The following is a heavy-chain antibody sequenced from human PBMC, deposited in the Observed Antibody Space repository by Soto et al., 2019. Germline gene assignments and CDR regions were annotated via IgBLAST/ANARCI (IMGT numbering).Heavy chain of an antibody. CDR2: ISGNGDST. CDR1: GFTFSSYA. V-gene: IGHV3-64*01. CDR3: ARRGYGLYFDY. D-gene: IGHD3-10*01. Sequence: EVQLVESGGGLVQPGGSLRLSCAASGFTFSSYAMHWVRRAPGKGLEYVSVISGNGDSTYYANSVKGRFTISRDNSKNTRYLQMGSLRAEDMAVYYCARRGYGLYFDYWGQGTLVTVSS. J-gene: IGHJ4*02.